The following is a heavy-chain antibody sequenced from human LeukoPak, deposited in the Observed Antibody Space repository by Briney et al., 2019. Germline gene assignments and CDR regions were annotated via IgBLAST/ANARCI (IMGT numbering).Heavy chain of an antibody. CDR1: GFSFSSYS. V-gene: IGHV3-48*04. J-gene: IGHJ1*01. D-gene: IGHD4-17*01. CDR2: ISTGSTTI. CDR3: ASSSYDYGDYQTLNFQH. Sequence: RTGGSLILSCAASGFSFSSYSMNWVRQAPGKGLEWVSYISTGSTTIYYADSVKGRFTISRDNAKNSLYLQMNSLRTEDTAVYYCASSSYDYGDYQTLNFQHWGQGTLVTVSS.